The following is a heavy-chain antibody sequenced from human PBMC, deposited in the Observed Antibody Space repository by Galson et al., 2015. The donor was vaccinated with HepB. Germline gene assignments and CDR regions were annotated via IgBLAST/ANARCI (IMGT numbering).Heavy chain of an antibody. J-gene: IGHJ4*02. D-gene: IGHD3-22*01. V-gene: IGHV3-15*01. Sequence: LRLSCAASGFTFSNAWMSWVRQAPGKGLEWVGRIKSKTDGGTTDYAAPVKGRFTISRDDSKNTLYLQMNSLKTVDTAVYYCTTDWGYYDTSGYPRPGASYYFDSWGQGTLVTVSS. CDR1: GFTFSNAW. CDR3: TTDWGYYDTSGYPRPGASYYFDS. CDR2: IKSKTDGGTT.